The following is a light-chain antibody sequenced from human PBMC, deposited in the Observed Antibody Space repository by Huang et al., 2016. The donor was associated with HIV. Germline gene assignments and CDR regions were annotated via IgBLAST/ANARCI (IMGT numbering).Light chain of an antibody. CDR2: GAS. Sequence: EIVLTQSPGTLSLSPGERATLSCRASLSVSSNYLAWYRQRPGQAPRLLIYGASSRADGIQDRFSGSGAGTDFILSISRLEPEDFAVYYCQQYGSSPPGLTFGGGTKVEIK. CDR3: QQYGSSPPGLT. V-gene: IGKV3-20*01. J-gene: IGKJ4*01. CDR1: LSVSSNY.